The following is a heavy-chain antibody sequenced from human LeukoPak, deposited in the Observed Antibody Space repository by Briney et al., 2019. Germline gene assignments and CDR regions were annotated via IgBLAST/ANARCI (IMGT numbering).Heavy chain of an antibody. V-gene: IGHV3-74*01. D-gene: IGHD3-16*01. CDR3: VCLGLGGLSLD. Sequence: GGSLRLSCAASGFTFSSYGMSWVRQAPGKGLVWVSHVNSDGSGTDYADSVKGRFTISRDNAKNTLYLQMNSLRVEDTAVYYCVCLGLGGLSLDWGQGTLVTVSS. J-gene: IGHJ4*02. CDR2: VNSDGSGT. CDR1: GFTFSSYG.